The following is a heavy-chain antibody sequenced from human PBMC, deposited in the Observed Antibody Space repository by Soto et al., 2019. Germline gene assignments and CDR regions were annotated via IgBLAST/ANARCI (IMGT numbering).Heavy chain of an antibody. CDR1: GFTFSSSG. CDR2: ISHDGDTK. D-gene: IGHD2-2*01. J-gene: IGHJ4*02. Sequence: QAQLAESGGGVVQPGRSLRLSCAASGFTFSSSGMHWVRQAPGKGLEWVALISHDGDTKFYSDSVRGRFTISRDNSNSTLYLQMNSLRAEDTAVYFCAKGCTGPSRCFDVDYWGQGTLVSVSS. V-gene: IGHV3-30*18. CDR3: AKGCTGPSRCFDVDY.